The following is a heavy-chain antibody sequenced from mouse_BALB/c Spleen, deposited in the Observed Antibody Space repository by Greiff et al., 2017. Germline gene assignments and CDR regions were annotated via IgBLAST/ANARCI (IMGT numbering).Heavy chain of an antibody. CDR3: ARWFHLYYAMDY. D-gene: IGHD2-3*01. CDR1: GYSITSDYA. V-gene: IGHV3-2*02. Sequence: EVQLQESGPGLVKPSQSLSLTCTVTGYSITSDYAWNWIRQFPGNKLEWMGYISYSGSTSYNPSLKSRISITRDTSKNQFFLQLNSVTTEDTATYYCARWFHLYYAMDYWGQGTSVTVSS. CDR2: ISYSGST. J-gene: IGHJ4*01.